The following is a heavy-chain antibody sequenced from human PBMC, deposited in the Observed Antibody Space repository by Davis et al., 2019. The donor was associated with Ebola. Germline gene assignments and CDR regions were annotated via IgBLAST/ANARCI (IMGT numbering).Heavy chain of an antibody. CDR1: GGTFSSYA. CDR3: AATLRGYYYYGMDV. Sequence: SVKVSCKASGGTFSSYAISWVRQAPGQGLEWMGGIIPIFGTANYAQKFQGRVTITADKSTSTAYMELSSLRSEDTAVYYCAATLRGYYYYGMDVWGQGTTVTVSS. V-gene: IGHV1-69*06. D-gene: IGHD2-15*01. J-gene: IGHJ6*02. CDR2: IIPIFGTA.